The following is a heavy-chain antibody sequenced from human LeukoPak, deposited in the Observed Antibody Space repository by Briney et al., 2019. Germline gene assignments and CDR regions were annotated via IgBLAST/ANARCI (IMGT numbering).Heavy chain of an antibody. V-gene: IGHV5-51*01. D-gene: IGHD5-18*01. J-gene: IGHJ4*02. CDR3: ARVIDRGYSYGYYY. Sequence: GESLKISCKASGYSFTTYWIGWVRQMPGKGLEWMGSIYPGDSDTRYSPSFQGQVVISADKSISSAYLQWSSLKASDSAMYYRARVIDRGYSYGYYYWGQGTLVTVSS. CDR1: GYSFTTYW. CDR2: IYPGDSDT.